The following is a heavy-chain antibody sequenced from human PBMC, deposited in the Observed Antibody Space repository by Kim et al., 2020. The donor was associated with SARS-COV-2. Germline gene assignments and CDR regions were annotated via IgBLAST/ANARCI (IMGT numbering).Heavy chain of an antibody. CDR3: ARAGGITIFGVVISLDY. J-gene: IGHJ4*02. CDR2: ISSSSSTI. CDR1: GFTFSSYS. Sequence: GGSLRLSCAASGFTFSSYSMNWVRQAPGKGLEWVSYISSSSSTIYYADSVKGRFTISRDNAKNSLYLQMNSLRAEDTAVYYCARAGGITIFGVVISLDYWGQGTLSPSPQ. V-gene: IGHV3-48*04. D-gene: IGHD3-3*01.